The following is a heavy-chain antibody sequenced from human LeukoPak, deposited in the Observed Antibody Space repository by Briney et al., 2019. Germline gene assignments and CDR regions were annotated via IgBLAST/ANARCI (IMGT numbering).Heavy chain of an antibody. V-gene: IGHV4-34*01. CDR2: INHSGST. CDR3: ARTTEGGYTYNYFYYYYMDV. D-gene: IGHD5-18*01. J-gene: IGHJ6*03. CDR1: GGSFSGYY. Sequence: SETLSLTCAVYGGSFSGYYWSWIRQPPGKGLEWIGEINHSGSTNYNPSLKRRVTISVDTSKNQFSLKLSSVTAADTAVYYCARTTEGGYTYNYFYYYYMDVWGKGTTVTISS.